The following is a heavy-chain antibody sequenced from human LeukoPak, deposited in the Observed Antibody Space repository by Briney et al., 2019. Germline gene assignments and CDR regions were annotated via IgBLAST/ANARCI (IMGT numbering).Heavy chain of an antibody. CDR2: IKQDGSEK. J-gene: IGHJ4*02. D-gene: IGHD5-24*01. CDR3: ARDSIRDAYNSDYFDF. CDR1: GFTFGSYW. V-gene: IGHV3-7*01. Sequence: GGSLRLSCAASGFTFGSYWMSWVRQAPGKGLECVANIKQDGSEKNYVDSVKGRFTISRDNAKNSVYLQMNSLRAEDTAVYYCARDSIRDAYNSDYFDFWGQGTLVTVSS.